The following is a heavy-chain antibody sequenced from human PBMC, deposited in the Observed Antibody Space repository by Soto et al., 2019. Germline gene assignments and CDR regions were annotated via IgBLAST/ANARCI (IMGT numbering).Heavy chain of an antibody. V-gene: IGHV3-30*18. CDR1: GFTFSSYG. D-gene: IGHD6-19*01. J-gene: IGHJ6*02. CDR2: ISFDGSHK. CDR3: AKSVSAWGRNYHAMDV. Sequence: QVQLVESGGGVVQPGRSLRLSCAASGFTFSSYGMHWVRQAPGKGLEWVALISFDGSHKYYADSVKGRITISRDNSKNTLYLQMYSLGKEDTAVYYCAKSVSAWGRNYHAMDVWGRGTTVTVSS.